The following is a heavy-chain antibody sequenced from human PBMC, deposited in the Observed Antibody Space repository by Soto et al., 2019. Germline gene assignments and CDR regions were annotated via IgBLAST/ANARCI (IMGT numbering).Heavy chain of an antibody. V-gene: IGHV2-26*01. CDR3: ARMLAVNYYYYYVDV. CDR1: GFSLRNARMG. Sequence: KESGPVLVKPTETLTLTCTVSGFSLRNARMGVSRIRQPPGKALEWLAHILSSDEKSYNTSLKGRVTLSKDTSKSQVVLTMTYVDPVDTATYFCARMLAVNYYYYYVDVWGEGTTVTVSS. J-gene: IGHJ6*03. CDR2: ILSSDEK. D-gene: IGHD3-22*01.